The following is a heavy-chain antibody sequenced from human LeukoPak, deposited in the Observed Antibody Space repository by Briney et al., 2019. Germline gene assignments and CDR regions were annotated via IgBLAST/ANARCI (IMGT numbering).Heavy chain of an antibody. CDR2: TNHSGST. D-gene: IGHD2-2*01. J-gene: IGHJ6*04. V-gene: IGHV4-34*01. CDR1: GGSFSGYY. CDR3: ARGVRVVPAATGPHYYYYGMDV. Sequence: SETLSLTCAVYGGSFSGYYWSWIRQSPGKGLEWIGETNHSGSTNYNPSLKSRVTISVDTSKNQFSLKLSSVTAADTAVYYCARGVRVVPAATGPHYYYYGMDVWGKGTTVTVSS.